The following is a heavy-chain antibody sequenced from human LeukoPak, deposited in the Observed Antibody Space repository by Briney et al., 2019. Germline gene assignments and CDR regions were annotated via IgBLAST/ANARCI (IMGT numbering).Heavy chain of an antibody. CDR3: ARQSVYCSSSICYDY. J-gene: IGHJ4*02. Sequence: SETLSLTCTVSGGSISSSSYYWGCIRQPPGKGLECIGSIYYSGSTYYNPSLKSRVTISVDTSKNQFSLKLSSVTAADTAVYYCARQSVYCSSSICYDYWGQGTLVTVSS. D-gene: IGHD2-2*01. V-gene: IGHV4-39*01. CDR1: GGSISSSSYY. CDR2: IYYSGST.